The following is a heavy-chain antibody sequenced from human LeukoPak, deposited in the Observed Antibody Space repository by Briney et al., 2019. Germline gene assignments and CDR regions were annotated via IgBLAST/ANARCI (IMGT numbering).Heavy chain of an antibody. Sequence: SETLSLTCAVYGGSFSGYYWSWIRQPPGKGLEWIGSIYYSGSTYHNPSLKSRVTISVDTSKNQFSLKLSSVTAADTAVYYCARRLYYDILTGYRISNWFDPWGQGTLVTVSS. CDR3: ARRLYYDILTGYRISNWFDP. V-gene: IGHV4-34*01. D-gene: IGHD3-9*01. J-gene: IGHJ5*02. CDR2: IYYSGST. CDR1: GGSFSGYY.